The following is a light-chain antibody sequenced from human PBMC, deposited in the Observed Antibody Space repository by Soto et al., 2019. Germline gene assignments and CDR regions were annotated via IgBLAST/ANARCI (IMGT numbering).Light chain of an antibody. J-gene: IGKJ2*01. Sequence: DIQMTQSPSSLSASVGDRVTITCRASQSISSYLNWYQQKPGKAPKLLIYAASSLQSGVPSRFSGSGSGTDLTLTISSLQPEDFATYYCQQSYSTPLFFGQGTKLEIK. CDR1: QSISSY. CDR2: AAS. V-gene: IGKV1-39*01. CDR3: QQSYSTPLF.